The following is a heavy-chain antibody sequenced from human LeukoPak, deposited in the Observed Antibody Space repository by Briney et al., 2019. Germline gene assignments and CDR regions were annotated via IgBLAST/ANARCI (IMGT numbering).Heavy chain of an antibody. CDR1: GFTFSSYE. CDR2: ISSSGSTI. Sequence: GGSLRLSCAASGFTFSSYEMNWVRQAPGKGLEWVSYISSSGSTIYYADSVKGRFTIPRDNAKNSLYLQMNSLRAEDTAVYYCARGDRSLLLWFGELGPMDVWGQGTTVTVSS. J-gene: IGHJ6*02. V-gene: IGHV3-48*03. CDR3: ARGDRSLLLWFGELGPMDV. D-gene: IGHD3-10*01.